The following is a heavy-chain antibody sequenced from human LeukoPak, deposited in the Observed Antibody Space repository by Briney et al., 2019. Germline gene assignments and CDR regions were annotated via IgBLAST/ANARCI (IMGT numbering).Heavy chain of an antibody. CDR2: IKPSGGNT. CDR3: ARVRDGYNDAYDI. V-gene: IGHV1-46*01. Sequence: GASVKVSCKASGYTFTGYYIHWVRQAPGQRLEWMGIIKPSGGNTNYAQKFQGRVTMTRDTSTSTVYMELSSLKSEDTAVYYCARVRDGYNDAYDIWGQGTMVTVSS. D-gene: IGHD5-24*01. CDR1: GYTFTGYY. J-gene: IGHJ3*02.